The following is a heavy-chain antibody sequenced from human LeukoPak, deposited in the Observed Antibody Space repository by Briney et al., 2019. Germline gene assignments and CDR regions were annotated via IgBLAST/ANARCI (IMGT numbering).Heavy chain of an antibody. CDR2: SNPNSGFT. CDR3: ARLADCSSSSCRSFDY. J-gene: IGHJ4*02. V-gene: IGHV1-2*02. D-gene: IGHD2-2*01. Sequence: ASVKVSCKASGYPFTGYYLHWVRQAPGQRLEWMGGSNPNSGFTNYAQKFQGRVTMTRDTSISTAYMELSRLRSDDTAVYYCARLADCSSSSCRSFDYWGQGTLVTVSS. CDR1: GYPFTGYY.